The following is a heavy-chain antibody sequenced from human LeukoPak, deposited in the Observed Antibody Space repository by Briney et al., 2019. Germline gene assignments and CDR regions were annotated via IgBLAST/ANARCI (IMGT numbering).Heavy chain of an antibody. D-gene: IGHD1-26*01. CDR1: GFTFSNYA. CDR2: ISGSGGST. Sequence: RAGGSLRLSCAASGFTFSNYAMSWVRQTPGKGLEWVSAISGSGGSTYSADSVKGRFTISRDNSKNTLYLQMNSLRAEDTAIYYCAKSSGSSSGSYYRPSDYWGQGTLVTVSS. CDR3: AKSSGSSSGSYYRPSDY. J-gene: IGHJ4*02. V-gene: IGHV3-23*01.